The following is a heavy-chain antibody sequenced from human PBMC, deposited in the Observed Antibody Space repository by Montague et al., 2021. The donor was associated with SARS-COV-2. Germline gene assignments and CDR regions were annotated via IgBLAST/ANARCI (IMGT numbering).Heavy chain of an antibody. CDR2: IYYSGST. D-gene: IGHD5-18*01. CDR3: ARGIRRTWRHLWVRSGFDY. V-gene: IGHV4-39*07. J-gene: IGHJ4*02. Sequence: SETLSLTCTVSGGSISSSSYYWGWLRQPPGKGLVWIGSIYYSGSTYYNLSLKSRVTISVDTSKNQFSLKLSSVTAADTAVYYCARGIRRTWRHLWVRSGFDYWGQGTLVTVSS. CDR1: GGSISSSSYY.